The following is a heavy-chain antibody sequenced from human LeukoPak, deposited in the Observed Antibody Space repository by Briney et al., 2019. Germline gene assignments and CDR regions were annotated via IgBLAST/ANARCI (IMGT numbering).Heavy chain of an antibody. J-gene: IGHJ4*02. CDR1: GGSISSGGYY. Sequence: SETLSLTCTVSGGSISSGGYYWSWIRQPPGKGLEWIGEINHSGSTNYNPSLKSRVTISVDTSKNQFSLKLSSVTAADTAVYYCARRGAGLVGLWSGYFGYWGQGTLVTVSS. V-gene: IGHV4-39*07. CDR3: ARRGAGLVGLWSGYFGY. CDR2: INHSGST. D-gene: IGHD3-3*01.